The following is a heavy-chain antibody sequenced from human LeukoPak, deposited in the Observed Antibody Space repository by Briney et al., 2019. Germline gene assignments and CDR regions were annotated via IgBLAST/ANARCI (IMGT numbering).Heavy chain of an antibody. CDR3: ARGRHDSSGYYF. J-gene: IGHJ4*02. CDR1: GYTFTSYD. CDR2: MNPNSGNT. V-gene: IGHV1-8*01. D-gene: IGHD3-22*01. Sequence: LWASVKVSCKASGYTFTSYDINWVRQATGQGLEWMGWMNPNSGNTGYAQKFQGRVTMTRNTSISTAYMELSSLRSEDTAVYYCARGRHDSSGYYFWGQGTLVTVSS.